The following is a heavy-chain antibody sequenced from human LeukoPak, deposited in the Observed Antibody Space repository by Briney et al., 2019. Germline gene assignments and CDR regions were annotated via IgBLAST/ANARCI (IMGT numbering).Heavy chain of an antibody. CDR1: GYTFTSYG. D-gene: IGHD5-24*01. J-gene: IGHJ5*02. CDR3: ARDNSVRDEAWWFNP. CDR2: ISAYNDHT. Sequence: ASVKVSCKAFGYTFTSYGISWVRQAPGQGLEWMGWISAYNDHTDYAQNLQGRVTMTTDTSTNTAYMELRSLRSDDTALYFCARDNSVRDEAWWFNPWGQGTLVTVSS. V-gene: IGHV1-18*01.